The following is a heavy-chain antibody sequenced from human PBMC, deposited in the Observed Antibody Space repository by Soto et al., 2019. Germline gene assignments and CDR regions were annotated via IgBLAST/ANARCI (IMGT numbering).Heavy chain of an antibody. CDR3: ARSLSTIGARPDY. J-gene: IGHJ4*02. CDR1: GYTFTGYY. D-gene: IGHD6-6*01. CDR2: INPNSGDA. V-gene: IGHV1-2*02. Sequence: ASVKVSCKTSGYTFTGYYIHWVRQAPGQGLEWMGWINPNSGDAKYAQKFQGRVTMTRDPSTAYMQLSTLSSVDTAVYYCARSLSTIGARPDYWGQGTLVTVSS.